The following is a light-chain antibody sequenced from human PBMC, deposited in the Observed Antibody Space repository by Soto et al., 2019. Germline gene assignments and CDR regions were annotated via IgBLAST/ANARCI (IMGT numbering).Light chain of an antibody. J-gene: IGKJ2*01. V-gene: IGKV3-20*01. CDR3: QQYGISSYT. CDR1: QSVSSSY. CDR2: GPS. Sequence: EIVLTQSPGTLSLSPGERATLSCRASQSVSSSYLAWYQQKPGQAPRLRIYGPSNRATGIPDRFSGSGSGTDFTLTINRLEPEDFAVYHCQQYGISSYTFGQGTNLEIK.